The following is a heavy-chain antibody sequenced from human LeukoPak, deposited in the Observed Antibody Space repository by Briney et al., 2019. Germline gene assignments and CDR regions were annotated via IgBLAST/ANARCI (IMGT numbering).Heavy chain of an antibody. V-gene: IGHV4-4*02. CDR3: SRENGAFSPFGY. CDR2: ISLTGLT. Sequence: PSETLSLTCGVSGGSISNTNWWSWVRQPPGQGLEWIGEISLTGLTHYNPSLESRVTVSLDKSKNQLSLNLASVTAADTAVYYCSRENGAFSPFGYWGQGTLVTVLS. CDR1: GGSISNTNW. J-gene: IGHJ4*02. D-gene: IGHD2-8*01.